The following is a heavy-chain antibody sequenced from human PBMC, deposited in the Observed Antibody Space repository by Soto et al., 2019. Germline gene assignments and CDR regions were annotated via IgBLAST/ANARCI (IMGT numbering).Heavy chain of an antibody. CDR1: RFTFSSYW. CDR2: INSDGSST. CDR3: AKARAQYYDFWSGYPVDY. Sequence: GGSLRLSCAASRFTFSSYWMHWVRQAPGKGLVWVSRINSDGSSTSYADSVKGRFTTSRDNAKNTLYLQMNSLRAEDTAVYYCAKARAQYYDFWSGYPVDYWGQRTLVTVSS. J-gene: IGHJ4*02. V-gene: IGHV3-74*01. D-gene: IGHD3-3*01.